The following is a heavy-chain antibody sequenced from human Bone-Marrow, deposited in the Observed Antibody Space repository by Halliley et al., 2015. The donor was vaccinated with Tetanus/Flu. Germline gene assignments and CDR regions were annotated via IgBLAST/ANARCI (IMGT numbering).Heavy chain of an antibody. CDR3: ARGIIVGLDV. Sequence: SLRLSCAASGFTFSSYYMNWVRQSPGQGLECVASINPDGSEKYYLDSVKGRFTITRDNVKNSVFLQMDSLRADDTTVYFCARGIIVGLDVWGQGTVVTVSS. CDR1: GFTFSSYY. CDR2: INPDGSEK. J-gene: IGHJ3*01. V-gene: IGHV3-7*01. D-gene: IGHD3-22*01.